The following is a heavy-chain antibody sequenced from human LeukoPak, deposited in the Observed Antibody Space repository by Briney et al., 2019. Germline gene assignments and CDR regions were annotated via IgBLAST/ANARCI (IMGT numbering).Heavy chain of an antibody. CDR1: GGSISGFH. CDR3: ASWSNYYFDY. CDR2: IYYSGST. J-gene: IGHJ4*02. Sequence: SETLSLTCTVSGGSISGFHWSWIRQPPRKGLEWIGYIYYSGSTNYNPSLKSRVTISVDTSKNQFSLKLSSVTAADTAVYYCASWSNYYFDYWGQGTLVTVSS. D-gene: IGHD4-11*01. V-gene: IGHV4-59*01.